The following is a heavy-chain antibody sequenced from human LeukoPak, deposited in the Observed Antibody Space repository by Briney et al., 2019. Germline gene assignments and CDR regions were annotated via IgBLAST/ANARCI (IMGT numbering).Heavy chain of an antibody. D-gene: IGHD5-18*01. CDR2: ICTTGST. V-gene: IGHV4-4*07. Sequence: PSETLSLTCTVSGGSFNSYCWSWIRQPAGKGLEWLGRICTTGSTQYNASLKSRVTMSVDTSKNQFSLKLSSVTAADTAVYYCARDAGYSYGNDAFDIWGQGTMVTVSS. CDR1: GGSFNSYC. J-gene: IGHJ3*02. CDR3: ARDAGYSYGNDAFDI.